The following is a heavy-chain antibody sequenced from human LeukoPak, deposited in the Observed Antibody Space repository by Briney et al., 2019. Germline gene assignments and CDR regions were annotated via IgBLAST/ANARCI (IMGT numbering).Heavy chain of an antibody. CDR3: AKGSSPFDY. Sequence: SGGSLRLSCAASGFTFSNYAMSWVRQAPGKGLEWVSAISANGGGTYYADSVKGRFTISMDNSKNTLYLQMNSLRAEDTAVYYCAKGSSPFDYWGQGTLVTVSS. J-gene: IGHJ4*02. CDR2: ISANGGGT. CDR1: GFTFSNYA. D-gene: IGHD6-13*01. V-gene: IGHV3-23*01.